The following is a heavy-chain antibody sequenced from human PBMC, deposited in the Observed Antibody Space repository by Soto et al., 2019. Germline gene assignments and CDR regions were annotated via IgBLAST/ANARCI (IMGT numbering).Heavy chain of an antibody. CDR1: GYSFTSCA. CDR2: INTDSGNT. V-gene: IGHV1-3*04. CDR3: VRDRAVDWYLDL. Sequence: QVQVVQSGAEVKKPGASVRLSCKTSGYSFTSCAIHWVRLAPGQRFEWMGWINTDSGNTKYSQKFQGRVTITRDTAASTTYMEVTSLTLEDTATYYCVRDRAVDWYLDLWGRGTLVTVSS. J-gene: IGHJ2*01. D-gene: IGHD6-19*01.